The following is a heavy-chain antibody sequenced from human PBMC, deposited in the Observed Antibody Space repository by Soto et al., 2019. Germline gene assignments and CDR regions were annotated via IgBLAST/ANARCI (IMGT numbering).Heavy chain of an antibody. Sequence: PGASLRLSCAASGFAFSSYGMHWVRQAPGKGLEWVAVISYDGTNKYYADSVKGRFTLSRDNSKNTLYLQMNSLGVEDTAVYYCAKXLWLSSSAFEYYYGMDVWGQGTTVTVSS. CDR1: GFAFSSYG. V-gene: IGHV3-30*18. CDR3: AKXLWLSSSAFEYYYGMDV. CDR2: ISYDGTNK. D-gene: IGHD6-6*01. J-gene: IGHJ6*02.